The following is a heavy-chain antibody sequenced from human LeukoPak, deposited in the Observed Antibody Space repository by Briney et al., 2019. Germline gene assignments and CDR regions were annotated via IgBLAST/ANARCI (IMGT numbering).Heavy chain of an antibody. Sequence: PGGTLRLSCAASGFTFSSFGMSWVRQAPGKGLEWVSYISSSGSTIYYADSVKGRFTISRDNAKNSLYLQMNSLRAEDTAVYYCASFCSSTSCYAYYMDVWGKGTTVTISS. CDR1: GFTFSSFG. CDR3: ASFCSSTSCYAYYMDV. D-gene: IGHD2-2*01. V-gene: IGHV3-48*04. J-gene: IGHJ6*03. CDR2: ISSSGSTI.